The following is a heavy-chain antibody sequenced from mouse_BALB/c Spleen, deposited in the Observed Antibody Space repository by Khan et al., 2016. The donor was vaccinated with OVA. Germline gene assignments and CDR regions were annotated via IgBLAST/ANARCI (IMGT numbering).Heavy chain of an antibody. D-gene: IGHD2-10*01. CDR1: GYTFTNYG. CDR2: INTYTGEP. V-gene: IGHV9-3-1*01. J-gene: IGHJ4*01. Sequence: QIQLVQSGPELKKPGETVKISCKASGYTFTNYGMNWVKQSPGKALKWMGWINTYTGEPTYADDFKGRFAFSLETSASTAYLQINNLKDEDTATYFCARPPYFAYTLDHWGQGTSVTVSS. CDR3: ARPPYFAYTLDH.